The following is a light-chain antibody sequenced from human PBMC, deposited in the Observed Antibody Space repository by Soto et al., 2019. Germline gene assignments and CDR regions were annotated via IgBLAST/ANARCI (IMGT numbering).Light chain of an antibody. J-gene: IGKJ1*01. CDR1: QSVNSN. V-gene: IGKV3-15*01. CDR3: QQYNNWPPWT. CDR2: GAS. Sequence: EIVMTQSPVTLSVSPGDRATLSCRASQSVNSNLAWYQQKPGQTPRLLIYGASTRATGIPARFSGSGSGTEFTLTISSLQSEDFAVYYCQQYNNWPPWTFGQGTKVEIK.